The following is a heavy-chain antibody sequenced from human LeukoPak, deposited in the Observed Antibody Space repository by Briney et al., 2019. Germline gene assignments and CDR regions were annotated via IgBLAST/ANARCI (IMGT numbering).Heavy chain of an antibody. D-gene: IGHD2-15*01. CDR2: ICSSSGCT. J-gene: IGHJ4*02. CDR3: ARISLPPSDNFDS. CDR1: EFTFSSHP. V-gene: IGHV3-23*01. Sequence: GGALRLSCPACEFTFSSHPMGWLGRARGKGLEWVSSICSSSGCTYYADSVRGRFATDTVDSKNTLYLQMNSLRAEDTAVYYCARISLPPSDNFDSWGQGTLVTVSS.